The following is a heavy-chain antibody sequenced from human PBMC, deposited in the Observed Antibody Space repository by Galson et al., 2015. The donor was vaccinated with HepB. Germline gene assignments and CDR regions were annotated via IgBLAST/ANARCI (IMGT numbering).Heavy chain of an antibody. CDR1: GGSFSGYY. Sequence: ETLSLTCAVYGGSFSGYYWSWIRQPPGKGLEWIGEINHSGSTNYNPSLKSRVTISVDTSKNQFSLKLSSVTAADTAVYYCARVKRVWFRELSYYYYYMDVWGKGTTVTVSS. V-gene: IGHV4-34*01. CDR3: ARVKRVWFRELSYYYYYMDV. CDR2: INHSGST. D-gene: IGHD3-10*01. J-gene: IGHJ6*03.